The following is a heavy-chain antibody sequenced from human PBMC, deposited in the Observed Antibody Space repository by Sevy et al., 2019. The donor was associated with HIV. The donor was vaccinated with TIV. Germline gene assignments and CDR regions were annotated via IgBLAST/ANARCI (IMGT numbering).Heavy chain of an antibody. CDR1: GFTVNTNY. V-gene: IGHV3-53*01. D-gene: IGHD2-15*01. Sequence: GGSLRLSCTASGFTVNTNYMSWVRQAPEKGLEWVSVIYSGGSTYYADSVKGRLTISRDNSKNTVYLQMNSLRAEDTAVYYCARFSGGSKGTGFVYWGQGTLVTYSS. CDR3: ARFSGGSKGTGFVY. CDR2: IYSGGST. J-gene: IGHJ4*02.